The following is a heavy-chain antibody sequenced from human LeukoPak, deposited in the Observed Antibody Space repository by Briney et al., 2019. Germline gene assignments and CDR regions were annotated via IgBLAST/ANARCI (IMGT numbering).Heavy chain of an antibody. CDR2: IIPNNGGT. CDR3: ARANQNYFDY. V-gene: IGHV1-2*02. J-gene: IGHJ4*02. Sequence: ASVKVSCKTSAYTFTGYYMHWVRQAPGQGLERMGWIIPNNGGTNYAQKFQGRVTMTRDTSISTAFMELSRLRSDDTAIYYCARANQNYFDYWGQGTLVTVSS. CDR1: AYTFTGYY.